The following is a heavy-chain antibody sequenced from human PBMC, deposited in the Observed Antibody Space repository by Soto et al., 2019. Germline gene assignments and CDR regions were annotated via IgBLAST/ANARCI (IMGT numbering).Heavy chain of an antibody. CDR3: ARDSEGYCSGGSCSES. CDR1: GFSFSSYS. V-gene: IGHV3-21*01. J-gene: IGHJ4*02. Sequence: GGELRLSCAPSGFSFSSYSMNWVRPAPGKGLEWVSSISSSSSYIYYADSVKGRFTISRDNAKNSLYLQMNSLRAEDTAVYYCARDSEGYCSGGSCSESWGQGTLVTVSS. CDR2: ISSSSSYI. D-gene: IGHD2-15*01.